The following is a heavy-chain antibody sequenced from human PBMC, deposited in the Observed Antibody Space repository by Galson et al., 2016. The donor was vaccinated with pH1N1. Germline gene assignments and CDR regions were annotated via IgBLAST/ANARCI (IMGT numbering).Heavy chain of an antibody. J-gene: IGHJ4*02. CDR3: ARQGPITYYDFWSGYYIDY. D-gene: IGHD3-3*01. Sequence: TLSLTCTVSGGSISSGSYYWSWIRQPAGKGLEWIGRIYTSGSTNYNPSLKSRVTISVDTSKNQFSLKLSSVTAAATAVYYCARQGPITYYDFWSGYYIDYWGQGTLVTVSS. CDR1: GGSISSGSYY. CDR2: IYTSGST. V-gene: IGHV4-61*02.